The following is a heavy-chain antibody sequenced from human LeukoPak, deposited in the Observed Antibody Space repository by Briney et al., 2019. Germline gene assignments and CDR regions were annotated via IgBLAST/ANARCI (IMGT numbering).Heavy chain of an antibody. V-gene: IGHV4-59*02. CDR1: GASVSSSH. J-gene: IGHJ4*02. CDR3: SEGYFEPFAH. Sequence: SETLSLTCLVSGASVSSSHWNWIRQLPGKGLEWIGCLPYTGKTDYNPSLTSRVTMSLDTYKNQVSLKLTSLTAADTAVYYCSEGYFEPFAHWGQGILVTVSS. D-gene: IGHD5-24*01. CDR2: LPYTGKT.